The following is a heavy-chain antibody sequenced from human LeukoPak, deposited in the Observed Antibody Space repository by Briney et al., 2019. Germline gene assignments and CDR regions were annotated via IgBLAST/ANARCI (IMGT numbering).Heavy chain of an antibody. Sequence: SSETLSLTCAVYGGSFSGYYWSWIRQPPGKGLEWIGEINHSGSTNYNPSLKSRVTISVDTSKNQLSLKLSSVTAADTAVYYCARRVYTYYFDYWGQGTLVTVSS. J-gene: IGHJ4*02. D-gene: IGHD3-10*01. V-gene: IGHV4-34*01. CDR3: ARRVYTYYFDY. CDR2: INHSGST. CDR1: GGSFSGYY.